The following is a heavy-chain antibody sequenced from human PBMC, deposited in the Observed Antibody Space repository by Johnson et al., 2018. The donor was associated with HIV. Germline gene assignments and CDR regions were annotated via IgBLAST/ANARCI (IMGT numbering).Heavy chain of an antibody. V-gene: IGHV3-23*04. J-gene: IGHJ3*02. D-gene: IGHD2-15*01. Sequence: VQLVESGGGLVQPGGSLRLSCAASGFTFSCSAMSWVRQAPVKGLEWLSSITGSGINTYYADSVEGRFTISRDNAKNTLYLQMNSLRAEDTAVYYCASSLVVAAQEADAFDIWGQGTMVTVSS. CDR2: ITGSGINT. CDR1: GFTFSCSA. CDR3: ASSLVVAAQEADAFDI.